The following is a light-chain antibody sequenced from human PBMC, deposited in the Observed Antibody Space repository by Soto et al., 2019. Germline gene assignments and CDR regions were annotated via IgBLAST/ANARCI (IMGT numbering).Light chain of an antibody. V-gene: IGKV1-5*01. CDR1: QTINTC. J-gene: IGKJ1*01. Sequence: IQMTQSPSTLSLSPGDRVTITCRASQTINTCIACYHQKKGRPPTLLVYDASTLKTSVASRFSGSGSGTKFTLIIIGLQPDDSATYYCQQYTSTNNPWMFGQGTKVDI. CDR3: QQYTSTNNPWM. CDR2: DAS.